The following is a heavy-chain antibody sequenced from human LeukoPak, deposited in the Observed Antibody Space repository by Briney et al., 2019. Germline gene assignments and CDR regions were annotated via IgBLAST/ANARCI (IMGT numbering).Heavy chain of an antibody. J-gene: IGHJ4*02. D-gene: IGHD3-3*01. V-gene: IGHV3-9*01. CDR3: AKDKAIFGVVPKRSFDY. Sequence: GGSLRLSCAASGFTFNDYAMHWVRQAPGKGLEWVSSISWNSGSIGYADSVKGRFTISRDNAKNSLYLQMCSLRAEDTALYYCAKDKAIFGVVPKRSFDYWGQGTLVTVSS. CDR2: ISWNSGSI. CDR1: GFTFNDYA.